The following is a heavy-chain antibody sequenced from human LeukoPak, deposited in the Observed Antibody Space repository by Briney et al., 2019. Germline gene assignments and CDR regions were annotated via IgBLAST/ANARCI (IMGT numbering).Heavy chain of an antibody. CDR3: AKDQRSIAVAGYFDY. V-gene: IGHV3-23*01. J-gene: IGHJ4*02. CDR1: GFTFTNYW. Sequence: GGSLRLSCVVSGFTFTNYWMHWVRQAPGKGLVWVSGITYSGGSTYYADSVKGRFTISRDNSKNTLYLQMNSLRAEDTAVYYCAKDQRSIAVAGYFDYWGQGTLITVSS. CDR2: ITYSGGST. D-gene: IGHD6-19*01.